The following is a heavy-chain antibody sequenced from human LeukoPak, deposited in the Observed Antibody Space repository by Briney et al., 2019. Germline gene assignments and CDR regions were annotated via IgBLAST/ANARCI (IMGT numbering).Heavy chain of an antibody. CDR1: GGTFSSYA. CDR2: IIPIFGTA. J-gene: IGHJ4*02. CDR3: ASGSSYDSSGRGFDY. D-gene: IGHD3-22*01. Sequence: SVKVSCKASGGTFSSYAISWVRQAPGQGLEWMGGIIPIFGTANYAQKFQGRVTITADKSTSTAYMELSRLRFDDTAVYYCASGSSYDSSGRGFDYWGQGTLVTVSS. V-gene: IGHV1-69*06.